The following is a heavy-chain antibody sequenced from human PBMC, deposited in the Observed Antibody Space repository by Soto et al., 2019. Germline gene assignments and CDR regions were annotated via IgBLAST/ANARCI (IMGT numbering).Heavy chain of an antibody. CDR3: ASCVRHQLPNIDF. J-gene: IGHJ4*02. D-gene: IGHD2-2*01. V-gene: IGHV1-8*01. CDR1: GYTFTSYD. Sequence: QVQLVQSGAEVKEPGASVRVSCKASGYTFTSYDINWVRQATGQGLEWMGWMNPESRNTGYAQKFQGRVTTTTDNSISTAYMELTSRRYEDTAVYYCASCVRHQLPNIDFWGQGTLVTVSS. CDR2: MNPESRNT.